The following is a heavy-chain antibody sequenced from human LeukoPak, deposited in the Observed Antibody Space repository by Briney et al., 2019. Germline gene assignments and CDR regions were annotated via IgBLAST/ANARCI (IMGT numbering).Heavy chain of an antibody. D-gene: IGHD3-10*01. CDR2: ISYDGSNK. J-gene: IGHJ4*02. V-gene: IGHV3-30-3*01. Sequence: GGSLRLSCAASGFTFSRYAMHWVRQAPGEGLEWVAFISYDGSNKYYADSVKGRFTISRDNSKNTLYLQMNTLRAEDTAVYCCARDRDYGSGTAPFDYWGQGTLVTVSS. CDR3: ARDRDYGSGTAPFDY. CDR1: GFTFSRYA.